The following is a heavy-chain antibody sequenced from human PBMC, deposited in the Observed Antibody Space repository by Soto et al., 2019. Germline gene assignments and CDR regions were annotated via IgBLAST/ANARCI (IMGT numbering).Heavy chain of an antibody. D-gene: IGHD3-16*01. V-gene: IGHV3-66*01. CDR1: GFTVSTKY. Sequence: GGSLRLPCAASGFTVSTKYISWVRQAPGKGLEWVSVIYSGGSTFYADSVRGRFTISRDNSKNTVNLQMNSLRAEDTAVYYCARDPWAADYWGQGTLVTVSS. CDR2: IYSGGST. CDR3: ARDPWAADY. J-gene: IGHJ4*02.